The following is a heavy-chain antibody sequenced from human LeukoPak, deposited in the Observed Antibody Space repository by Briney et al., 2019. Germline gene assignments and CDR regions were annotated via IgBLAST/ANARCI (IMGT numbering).Heavy chain of an antibody. CDR2: MNPNSGNT. J-gene: IGHJ5*02. Sequence: ASVKVSCKASGYTFTSYDINWVRQATGQGLEWMGWMNPNSGNTGYAQEFQGRVTMTRDTSTSTVYMELSSLRSEDTAVYYCASKDSSGWYEEAWGQGTLVTVSS. D-gene: IGHD6-19*01. CDR3: ASKDSSGWYEEA. CDR1: GYTFTSYD. V-gene: IGHV1-8*01.